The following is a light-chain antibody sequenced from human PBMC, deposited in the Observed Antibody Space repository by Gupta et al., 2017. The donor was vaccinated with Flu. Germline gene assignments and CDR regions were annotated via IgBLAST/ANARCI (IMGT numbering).Light chain of an antibody. CDR2: DVT. V-gene: IGLV2-11*01. CDR3: SSHSGRGTWV. CDR1: SSDVGSSNR. Sequence: QSAPTQPRSVSGSPGQAVTISCTGTSSDVGSSNRVSWHQPRPGKAPKLILYDVTGRPAGVPVRFSASKSGNTASLIISGRQDDEEADYYCSSHSGRGTWVFGTGTTVTVL. J-gene: IGLJ1*01.